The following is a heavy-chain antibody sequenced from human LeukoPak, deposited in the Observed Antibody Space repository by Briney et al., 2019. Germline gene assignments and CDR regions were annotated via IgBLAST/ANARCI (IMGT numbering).Heavy chain of an antibody. Sequence: SETLSLTCTVSGYSVSSGYFWGWIRQPPGKRLEWIGNMYHTGTTYYNPSLKSRVTITIDTSKNQFSLKLSSVTAADTAVYYCARGVYWFDPWGQGTLVTVSS. J-gene: IGHJ5*02. V-gene: IGHV4-38-2*02. CDR2: MYHTGTT. CDR3: ARGVYWFDP. CDR1: GYSVSSGYF.